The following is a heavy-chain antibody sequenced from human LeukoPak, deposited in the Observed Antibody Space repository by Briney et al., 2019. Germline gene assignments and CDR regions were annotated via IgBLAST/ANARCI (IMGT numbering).Heavy chain of an antibody. Sequence: GRSLRLSCAASGFTFDDYAMHWVRQAPGKGLEWVSGISWNSGSIGYADSVKGRFTISRDNAKNSLYLQMNSLRAEDTAVYYCARDLTMIVGAGAFDIWGQGTMVTVSS. CDR3: ARDLTMIVGAGAFDI. V-gene: IGHV3-9*01. CDR1: GFTFDDYA. J-gene: IGHJ3*02. D-gene: IGHD3-22*01. CDR2: ISWNSGSI.